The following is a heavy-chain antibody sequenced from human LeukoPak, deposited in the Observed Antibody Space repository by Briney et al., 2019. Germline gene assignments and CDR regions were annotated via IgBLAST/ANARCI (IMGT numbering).Heavy chain of an antibody. CDR3: TKRARMGIAAAGDGFHI. V-gene: IGHV3-9*01. J-gene: IGHJ3*02. D-gene: IGHD6-13*01. CDR2: FRWDSAAI. CDR1: GFTFDDYA. Sequence: GRSLRLSCAAPGFTFDDYAIPWVRQAPGKGLEWVSGFRWDSAAIGYADSVRGRFTLSRDNAKNSLFLQMSSLRVEDTALYYCTKRARMGIAAAGDGFHIWGQGTMVTVSS.